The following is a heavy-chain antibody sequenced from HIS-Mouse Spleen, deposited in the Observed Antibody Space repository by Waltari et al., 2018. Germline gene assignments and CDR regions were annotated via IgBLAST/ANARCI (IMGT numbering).Heavy chain of an antibody. Sequence: QVTLRESGPALVKPTQTLTLTCTFSGFSLSTSGMCVSWIRQPPGKAVEWLARIDWDDEKYYSTSLKTRLTISKDTSKNQVVLTMTNMDPVDTATYYCARIAEGYSSGWYAFDYWGQGTLVTVSS. D-gene: IGHD6-19*01. CDR3: ARIAEGYSSGWYAFDY. V-gene: IGHV2-70*15. CDR1: GFSLSTSGMC. J-gene: IGHJ4*02. CDR2: IDWDDEK.